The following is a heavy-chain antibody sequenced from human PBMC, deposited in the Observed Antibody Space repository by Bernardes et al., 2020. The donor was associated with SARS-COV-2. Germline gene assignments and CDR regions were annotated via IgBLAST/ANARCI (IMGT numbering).Heavy chain of an antibody. CDR3: AGSSCGIDCYIGGLRSWDYGMDV. CDR2: IYSSGSS. V-gene: IGHV4-39*01. Sequence: SETLSLTCTVSGVSISSSNYYWGWIRQPPGKGLEWIGSIYSSGSSYYNPSLRSRCSESVDTSKNQFSLRLSFVTAADTAVYYCAGSSCGIDCYIGGLRSWDYGMDVWGQGTTVTVSS. J-gene: IGHJ6*02. D-gene: IGHD2-21*02. CDR1: GVSISSSNYY.